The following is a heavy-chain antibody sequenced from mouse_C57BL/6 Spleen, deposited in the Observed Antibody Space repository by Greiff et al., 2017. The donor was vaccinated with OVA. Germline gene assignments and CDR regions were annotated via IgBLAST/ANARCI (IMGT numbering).Heavy chain of an antibody. CDR2: ISNGGGST. CDR3: ARDYGGAY. Sequence: EVHLVESGGGLVQPGGSLKLSCAASGFTFSDYYMYWVRQTPEKRLEWVAYISNGGGSTYYPDTVKGRFTISRDNAKNTLYLQMSRLKSEDTAMYYCARDYGGAYWGQGTLVTVSA. J-gene: IGHJ3*01. V-gene: IGHV5-12*01. CDR1: GFTFSDYY. D-gene: IGHD1-1*01.